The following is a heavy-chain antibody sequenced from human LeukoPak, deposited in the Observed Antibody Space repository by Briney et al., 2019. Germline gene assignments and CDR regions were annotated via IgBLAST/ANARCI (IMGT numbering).Heavy chain of an antibody. J-gene: IGHJ4*02. CDR1: GFTFSNAW. Sequence: GGSLRLSCAASGFTFSNAWMSWVRQAPGKVLEWVVLIKNKTDGGTTDYAAPGKGRFTISRDDSQNALYLQMNSLKTEDTAVYYCTTGAPRAYSGSYSNCWGQGTLVTVSS. CDR3: TTGAPRAYSGSYSNC. V-gene: IGHV3-15*01. CDR2: IKNKTDGGTT. D-gene: IGHD1-26*01.